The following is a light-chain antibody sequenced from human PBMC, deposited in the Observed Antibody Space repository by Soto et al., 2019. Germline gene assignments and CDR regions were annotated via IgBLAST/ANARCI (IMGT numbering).Light chain of an antibody. Sequence: EIVLTQSPGTLSLSPGERASLSCRASQSVTSSYLAWYQQKPGHAPRLLIYGASSRATGIPDRFTASGSGTDFTLSISRLETEDFAVYYCQQYGTSPFTFGPGTKVDIK. J-gene: IGKJ3*01. CDR3: QQYGTSPFT. V-gene: IGKV3-20*01. CDR1: QSVTSSY. CDR2: GAS.